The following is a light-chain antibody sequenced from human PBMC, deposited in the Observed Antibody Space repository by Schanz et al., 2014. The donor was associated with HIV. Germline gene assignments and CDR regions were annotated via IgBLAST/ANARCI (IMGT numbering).Light chain of an antibody. J-gene: IGKJ2*01. CDR2: QAS. V-gene: IGKV1-5*03. Sequence: DIQMTQSPSTLSASVGDGVTITCRASQYISRWLAWYQQKPGQAPHLLIYQASTLQTGVSSRFSGSGSGTEFTLTISGLLPDDFATYFCQQSNTFPYTFGQGTKLEIK. CDR1: QYISRW. CDR3: QQSNTFPYT.